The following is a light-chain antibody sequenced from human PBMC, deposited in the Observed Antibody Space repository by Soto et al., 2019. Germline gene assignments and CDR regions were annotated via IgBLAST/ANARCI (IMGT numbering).Light chain of an antibody. CDR3: QQYGSSGT. V-gene: IGKV3-20*01. CDR1: QSVNSDY. CDR2: GAS. J-gene: IGKJ1*01. Sequence: EIVLTQSPGTLSLSPGERATLSCRASQSVNSDYLAWFQQKPGQAPSLLIYGASTRTTGIPDRFSGSGSGTDFTLTISRLEPEDFAVYYCQQYGSSGTFGQGSKV.